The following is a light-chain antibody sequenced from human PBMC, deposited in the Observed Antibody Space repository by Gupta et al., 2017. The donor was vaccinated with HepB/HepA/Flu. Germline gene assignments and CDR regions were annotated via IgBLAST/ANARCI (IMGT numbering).Light chain of an antibody. CDR3: QHSGSSPPGS. V-gene: IGKV3-20*01. J-gene: IGKJ2*04. Sequence: SPGTLSLSTGERATLSCRDSQNVYNDDLAWYQQKPGQAPRLLIYGASSRAGDSPDSFSGSGSGTDFTLTISRLEPEDFGVYYCQHSGSSPPGSFGQGTKLDI. CDR1: QNVYNDD. CDR2: GAS.